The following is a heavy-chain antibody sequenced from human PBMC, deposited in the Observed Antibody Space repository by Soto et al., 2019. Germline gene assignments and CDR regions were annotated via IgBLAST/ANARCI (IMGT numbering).Heavy chain of an antibody. CDR1: GFSLSNARMG. J-gene: IGHJ3*02. CDR3: ARISSFYDFWSGKNDAFDI. CDR2: IFSNDEK. Sequence: QVTLKESGPVLVKPTETLTLTCTVSGFSLSNARMGVSWIRQPPGKALEWLAHIFSNDEKSYSTSLKSRLTISTDTSKSQVVLTMTNMDPVDTATYYCARISSFYDFWSGKNDAFDIWGQGTMVTVSS. D-gene: IGHD3-3*01. V-gene: IGHV2-26*01.